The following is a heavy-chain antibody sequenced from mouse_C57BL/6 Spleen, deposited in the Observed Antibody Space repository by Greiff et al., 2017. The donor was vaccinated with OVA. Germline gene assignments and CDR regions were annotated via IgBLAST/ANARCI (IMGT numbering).Heavy chain of an antibody. CDR2: IDPSDSYT. J-gene: IGHJ2*01. CDR1: GYTFTSYW. V-gene: IGHV1-69*01. D-gene: IGHD2-4*01. CDR3: ARSVGLRRDFDY. Sequence: QVQLQQPGAELVMPGASVKLSCKASGYTFTSYWMHWVKQRPGQGLEWIGEIDPSDSYTNYNQKFKGKSTLTVDKSSSTAYMQLSSLTSEDSAVYYCARSVGLRRDFDYWGRGTTLTVSS.